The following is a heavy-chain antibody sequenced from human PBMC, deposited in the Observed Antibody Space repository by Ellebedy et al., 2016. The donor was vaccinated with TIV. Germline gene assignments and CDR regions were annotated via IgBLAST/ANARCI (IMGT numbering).Heavy chain of an antibody. CDR2: IYYSGST. CDR3: ARSGDDSSGYYVFDY. J-gene: IGHJ4*02. CDR1: GGSISSYY. Sequence: MPSETLSLTCTVSGGSISSYYWSWIRQPPGKGLEWIGYIYYSGSTNYNPSLKSRVTISVDTSKNQFSLKLSSVTAADTAVYYCARSGDDSSGYYVFDYWGQGTLVTVSS. V-gene: IGHV4-59*01. D-gene: IGHD3-22*01.